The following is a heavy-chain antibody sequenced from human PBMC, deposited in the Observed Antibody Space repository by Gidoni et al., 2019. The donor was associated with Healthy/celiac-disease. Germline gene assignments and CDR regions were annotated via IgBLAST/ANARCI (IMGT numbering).Heavy chain of an antibody. CDR3: AKALDFWSGYSYYYYGMDV. J-gene: IGHJ6*02. V-gene: IGHV3-23*01. Sequence: EVQLLESGGGLVQPGGSLRLSCAASGFTFSSYAMSWVRQAPGKGLEWVSAISGSGGRTYYADSVKGRFTISRDNSKNTLYLQMNSLRAEDTAVYYCAKALDFWSGYSYYYYGMDVWGQGTTVTVSS. D-gene: IGHD3-3*01. CDR1: GFTFSSYA. CDR2: ISGSGGRT.